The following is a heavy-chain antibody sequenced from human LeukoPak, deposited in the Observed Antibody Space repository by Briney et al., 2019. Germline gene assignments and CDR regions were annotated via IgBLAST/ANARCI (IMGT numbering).Heavy chain of an antibody. D-gene: IGHD5-12*01. J-gene: IGHJ4*02. CDR1: GFTFRSYW. Sequence: GGSLRLXCAASGFTFRSYWMSWVRQAPGKGLEWVANISQGGSVQYYMDSVKGRFTISRDDAKNSLYVQMNSLRDEDTAVYYCARVEYSGWNLEYWGQGTLVTVSS. V-gene: IGHV3-7*01. CDR2: ISQGGSVQ. CDR3: ARVEYSGWNLEY.